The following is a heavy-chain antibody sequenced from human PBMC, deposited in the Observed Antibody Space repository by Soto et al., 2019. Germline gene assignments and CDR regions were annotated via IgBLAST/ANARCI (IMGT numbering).Heavy chain of an antibody. D-gene: IGHD2-15*01. J-gene: IGHJ5*02. Sequence: SETLSLTCAEYGGAFRGYYWSWIRQPPGKGLEWLGEINDSGSTNYNPSLKSRITISLDTSKKEISLRLSSVTAADTAVYYCARERGRYCSGESCYPFGPWGQGALVTVSS. CDR3: ARERGRYCSGESCYPFGP. CDR1: GGAFRGYY. V-gene: IGHV4-34*01. CDR2: INDSGST.